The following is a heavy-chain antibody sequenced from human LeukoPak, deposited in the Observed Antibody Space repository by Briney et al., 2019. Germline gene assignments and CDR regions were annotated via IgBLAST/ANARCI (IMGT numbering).Heavy chain of an antibody. V-gene: IGHV3-13*01. CDR3: IRGGDGFDP. D-gene: IGHD3-10*01. J-gene: IGHJ5*02. CDR2: IDTAGRT. Sequence: GGSLRLSCAASGFTFSNYDMHWVRQPTGEGLEWVSAIDTAGRTYYIDSVKGRFTISRENAKNSVYLQMNSLRAGDTAVYYYIRGGDGFDPWGQGTLVTVSS. CDR1: GFTFSNYD.